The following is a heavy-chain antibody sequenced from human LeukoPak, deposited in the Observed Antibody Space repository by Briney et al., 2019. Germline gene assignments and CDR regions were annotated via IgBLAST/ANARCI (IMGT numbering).Heavy chain of an antibody. CDR2: INSCGSST. D-gene: IGHD3-10*01. J-gene: IGHJ6*03. CDR3: ARAYYYGSRSYVYYYYYMDV. V-gene: IGHV3-74*01. Sequence: PGGSLRLSCAASGFTFSSYWMHWVRQAPGKGLVWVSRINSCGSSTSYADSVKRRFTISRDNAKNTLYTQMNSLRAEDTAVYYCARAYYYGSRSYVYYYYYMDVWGKGTTVTVSS. CDR1: GFTFSSYW.